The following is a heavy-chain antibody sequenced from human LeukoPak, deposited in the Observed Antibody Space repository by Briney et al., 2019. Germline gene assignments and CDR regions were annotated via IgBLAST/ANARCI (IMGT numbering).Heavy chain of an antibody. D-gene: IGHD3-3*01. CDR3: ARDGGYDFWSGYYQDY. Sequence: GGSLRLSCAASGFTLSSYWMHWVRQAPGKGLVWVSRINTDGSSTTYADSVRGRFTISRDNAKNTLYLQMNSLRAEDTAVYYCARDGGYDFWSGYYQDYWGQGTLVTVSS. CDR2: INTDGSST. V-gene: IGHV3-74*01. CDR1: GFTLSSYW. J-gene: IGHJ4*02.